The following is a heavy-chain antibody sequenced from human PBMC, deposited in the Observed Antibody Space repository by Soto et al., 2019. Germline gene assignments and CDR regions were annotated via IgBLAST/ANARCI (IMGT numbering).Heavy chain of an antibody. CDR2: ISSSSSTI. D-gene: IGHD5-12*01. CDR1: GFTFSSYG. V-gene: IGHV3-48*01. J-gene: IGHJ4*02. CDR3: ARSIVATRLDY. Sequence: EVQLVESGGGLVQPGGSLRLSCAASGFTFSSYGMNWVRQAPGKGLEWVSYISSSSSTIYYADSVKGRFTISRDNDKNLLYLQMNSLRAEDTAVYYCARSIVATRLDYWGEGTLVTVS.